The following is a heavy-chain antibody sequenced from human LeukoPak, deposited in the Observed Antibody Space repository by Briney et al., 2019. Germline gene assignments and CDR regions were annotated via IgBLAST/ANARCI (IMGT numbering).Heavy chain of an antibody. Sequence: GGSLRLSCAASGFIFSTYSMNWVRQAPGKGLEWISYISSTSKTIYYADSVRDRFTISRDNAEDSLYLQMNSLRAEDTAVYYCARVFRPSLTVFIIRGAFDIWGQGTMVTVSS. D-gene: IGHD3-3*01. J-gene: IGHJ3*02. V-gene: IGHV3-48*04. CDR2: ISSTSKTI. CDR1: GFIFSTYS. CDR3: ARVFRPSLTVFIIRGAFDI.